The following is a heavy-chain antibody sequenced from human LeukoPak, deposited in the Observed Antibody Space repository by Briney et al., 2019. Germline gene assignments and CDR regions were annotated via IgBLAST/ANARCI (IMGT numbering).Heavy chain of an antibody. CDR3: ARDSSDYDAFDI. CDR1: GASISSYY. J-gene: IGHJ3*02. Sequence: SETLSLTCTVSGASISSYYWNWIRQPPGKGLERIGSMYYSGSTDYNPSLKSRVTISLDTSKNQFSLKLISVTAADTAVYYCARDSSDYDAFDIWGQGTMVTVSS. V-gene: IGHV4-59*12. D-gene: IGHD3/OR15-3a*01. CDR2: MYYSGST.